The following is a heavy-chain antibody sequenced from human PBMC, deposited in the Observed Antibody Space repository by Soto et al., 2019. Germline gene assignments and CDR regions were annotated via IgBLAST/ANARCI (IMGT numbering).Heavy chain of an antibody. CDR1: GGSFSKYG. D-gene: IGHD2-2*01. V-gene: IGHV1-69*01. Sequence: QVQLVQSGAEVKMPGSSVRVSCKASGGSFSKYGISWVRQAPGQGLEWMGGIIPMFGIGNYAEKFLGRVTITADESTSTSHMELSSLRSEDTAVYFCARGYRANYFYAMDVWRQGTTVTVSS. CDR2: IIPMFGIG. J-gene: IGHJ6*02. CDR3: ARGYRANYFYAMDV.